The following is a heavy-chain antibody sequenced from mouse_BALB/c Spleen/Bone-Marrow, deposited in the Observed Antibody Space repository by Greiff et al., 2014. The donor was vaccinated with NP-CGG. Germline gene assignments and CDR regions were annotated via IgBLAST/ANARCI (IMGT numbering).Heavy chain of an antibody. V-gene: IGHV4-1*02. Sequence: DVQLVESGGGLVQPGGSLKLSCAASGFYFSRYWMSWVRQVPGKGLEWIGEINPDSSTINYTPSLKDKFIISRDNARNTLYLQMSRVRSEDSALYYCARLSYYGNSFVWGAGTTVTVSS. CDR2: INPDSSTI. CDR1: GFYFSRYW. J-gene: IGHJ1*01. CDR3: ARLSYYGNSFV. D-gene: IGHD1-1*01.